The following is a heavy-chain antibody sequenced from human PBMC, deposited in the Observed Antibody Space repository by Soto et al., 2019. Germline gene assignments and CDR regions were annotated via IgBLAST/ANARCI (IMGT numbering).Heavy chain of an antibody. CDR3: AVYGYGVSAAGY. J-gene: IGHJ4*02. Sequence: LRLSCAGSGLTFRNDWLSWVRQAPGKGLEWVANINQDGSEIYYVDSVRGRFTISRDNVENSLYLQLNSLRPEDTAVYYCAVYGYGVSAAGYWGWGSLVTVCS. CDR2: INQDGSEI. V-gene: IGHV3-7*03. D-gene: IGHD4-17*01. CDR1: GLTFRNDW.